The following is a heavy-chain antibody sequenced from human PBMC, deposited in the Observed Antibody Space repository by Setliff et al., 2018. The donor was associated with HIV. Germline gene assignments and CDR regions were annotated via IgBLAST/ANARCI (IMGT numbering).Heavy chain of an antibody. CDR3: ARPLLRTNTVYGILGNWFDS. J-gene: IGHJ5*01. Sequence: GGSLRLSCAASGFTFSSYAMSWVRQAPGKGLEWVSVIYSGGSSTYYADSVKGRFTISRDNSKNTLYLQMNSLRAEDTAVYYCARPLLRTNTVYGILGNWFDSWGRGTLVTVSS. D-gene: IGHD2-8*01. V-gene: IGHV3-23*03. CDR2: IYSGGSST. CDR1: GFTFSSYA.